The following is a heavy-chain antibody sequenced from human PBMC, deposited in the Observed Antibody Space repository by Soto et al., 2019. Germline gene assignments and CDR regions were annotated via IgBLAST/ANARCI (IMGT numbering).Heavy chain of an antibody. D-gene: IGHD4-17*01. CDR2: FSAGGRA. Sequence: QLLESGGGLIQPGGSLRLSCEASGFYFRSYALSWVRQAPGKGLEWVSTFSAGGRAYYADSVKGRFTIAKDTSKNKLILQARSLRAEDTAVYYCSKESMPEHYGDTLFDYWGQGTRVTVSS. J-gene: IGHJ4*02. V-gene: IGHV3-23*01. CDR3: SKESMPEHYGDTLFDY. CDR1: GFYFRSYA.